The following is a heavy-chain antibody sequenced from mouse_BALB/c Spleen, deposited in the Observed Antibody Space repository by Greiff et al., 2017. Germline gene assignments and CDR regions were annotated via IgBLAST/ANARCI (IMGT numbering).Heavy chain of an antibody. V-gene: IGHV1-87*01. CDR2: IYPGDGDT. CDR3: ARSPFYDGYYEGYAMDY. D-gene: IGHD2-3*01. Sequence: VQLQQSGAELARPGASVKLSCKASGYTFTSYWMQWVKQRPGQGLEWIGAIYPGDGDTRYTQKFKGKATLTADKSSSTAYMQLSSLASEDSAVYYCARSPFYDGYYEGYAMDYWGQGTSVTVSS. CDR1: GYTFTSYW. J-gene: IGHJ4*01.